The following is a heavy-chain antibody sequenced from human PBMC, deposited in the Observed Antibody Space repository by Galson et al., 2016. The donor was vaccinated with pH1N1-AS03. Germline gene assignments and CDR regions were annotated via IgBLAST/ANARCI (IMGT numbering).Heavy chain of an antibody. V-gene: IGHV4-4*02. Sequence: SETLSLTCAVSGGSMTSPDWWTWVRQPPGKGLEWIGEVHYSGTTSYNPSLTSPVTMSIDKSTNHFSLNLGSVTAADPAVYFCASAGYHTPGYHYWGQGALVTVSS. J-gene: IGHJ4*02. CDR3: ASAGYHTPGYHY. D-gene: IGHD3-16*02. CDR1: GGSMTSPDW. CDR2: VHYSGTT.